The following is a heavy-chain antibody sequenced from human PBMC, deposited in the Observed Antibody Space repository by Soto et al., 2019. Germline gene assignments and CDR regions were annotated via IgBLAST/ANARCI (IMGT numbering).Heavy chain of an antibody. CDR3: ARLGQVNPAPYALDV. D-gene: IGHD2-2*01. CDR1: GYSLTSYW. Sequence: VESLKISCPASGYSLTSYWVAWVRLLPWTGLEWMGVIFPGDSDTRYSPSFQGQVTISADKSISTAFLKFNSLRPSDTAIYYCARLGQVNPAPYALDVWGQGTTVTVSS. J-gene: IGHJ6*02. V-gene: IGHV5-51*01. CDR2: IFPGDSDT.